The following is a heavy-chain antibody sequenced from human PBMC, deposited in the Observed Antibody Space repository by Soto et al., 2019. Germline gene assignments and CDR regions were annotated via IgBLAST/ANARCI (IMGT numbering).Heavy chain of an antibody. CDR3: ARYKRSYGQYYFDY. CDR2: IYYSGST. J-gene: IGHJ4*02. CDR1: GGSVSSGSYY. V-gene: IGHV4-61*01. Sequence: QVQLQESGPGLVKPSETLSLTCTVSGGSVSSGSYYWSWIRQPPGKGLEWIGYIYYSGSTNYNPSLKSRATISVATSKNQFSLKLSSVTAADTAMYYCARYKRSYGQYYFDYWGQGTLVTVSS. D-gene: IGHD5-18*01.